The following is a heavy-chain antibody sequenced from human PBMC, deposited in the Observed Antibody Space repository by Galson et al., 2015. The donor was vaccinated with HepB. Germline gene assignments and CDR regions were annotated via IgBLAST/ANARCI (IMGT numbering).Heavy chain of an antibody. CDR1: GFTFSSYG. V-gene: IGHV3-33*01. CDR2: IWYDGSNK. J-gene: IGHJ4*02. CDR3: AREAKYYYDSSGSFDY. D-gene: IGHD3-22*01. Sequence: SLRLSCAASGFTFSSYGMHWVRQAPGKGLEWVAVIWYDGSNKYYADSVKGRFTISRDNSKNTLYLQMNSLRAEDTAVYYCAREAKYYYDSSGSFDYWGQGTLVTVSS.